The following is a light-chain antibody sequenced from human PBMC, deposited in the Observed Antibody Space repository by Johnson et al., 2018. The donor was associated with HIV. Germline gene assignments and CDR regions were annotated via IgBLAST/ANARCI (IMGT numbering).Light chain of an antibody. J-gene: IGLJ1*01. CDR2: DNN. CDR3: GTWDTSLTTGGV. Sequence: QSVLTQPPSVSAAPGQKVTISFSGSSSDMGNYAVSWYQQLPGTPPKIIIYDNNQRPLGIPDRFSGSKSGTSATLAITGLQTGDEADYYCGTWDTSLTTGGVFGTGTKVTVL. V-gene: IGLV1-51*01. CDR1: SSDMGNYA.